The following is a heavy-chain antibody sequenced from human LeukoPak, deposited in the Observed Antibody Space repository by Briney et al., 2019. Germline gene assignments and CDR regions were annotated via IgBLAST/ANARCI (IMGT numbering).Heavy chain of an antibody. Sequence: GASVKVSCKASGYTFTSYGISWVRQAPGQGLEWMGWISAYNGNTNYAQKLQGRVTMTTDTSTSTAYMELRSLRSDDTAVYYCARDLVVPAALPDAFDIWGQGTMVTVSS. V-gene: IGHV1-18*01. CDR2: ISAYNGNT. CDR1: GYTFTSYG. CDR3: ARDLVVPAALPDAFDI. J-gene: IGHJ3*02. D-gene: IGHD2-2*01.